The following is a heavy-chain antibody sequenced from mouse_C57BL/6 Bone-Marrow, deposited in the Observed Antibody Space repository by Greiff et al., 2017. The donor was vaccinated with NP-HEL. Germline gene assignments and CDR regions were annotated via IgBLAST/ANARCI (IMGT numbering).Heavy chain of an antibody. V-gene: IGHV1-72*01. CDR3: ARYYYGSRGWYFDV. J-gene: IGHJ1*03. Sequence: QVQLQQPGADLVKPGASVKLSCKASGYTFTSYWMHWVKQRPGRGLEWIGRIDPNSGGTKFNEKFKTKATLTVDKPSSPAYMQLSSLTSEDSAVYYCARYYYGSRGWYFDVWGTGTTVTVSS. D-gene: IGHD1-1*01. CDR2: IDPNSGGT. CDR1: GYTFTSYW.